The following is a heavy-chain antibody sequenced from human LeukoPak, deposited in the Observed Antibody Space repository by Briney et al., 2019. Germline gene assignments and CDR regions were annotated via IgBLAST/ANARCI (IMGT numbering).Heavy chain of an antibody. Sequence: ASVKVSCKASGYTFTTYSITWVRQAPGQSLEWMGWISAYNGKTSYAQNFQGRVTMTTDTSTSTAYMELRSLRSDDTAVYYCASEYLLWFGEDYYYGMDVWGQGTTVTVSS. CDR2: ISAYNGKT. CDR3: ASEYLLWFGEDYYYGMDV. V-gene: IGHV1-18*04. J-gene: IGHJ6*02. CDR1: GYTFTTYS. D-gene: IGHD3-10*01.